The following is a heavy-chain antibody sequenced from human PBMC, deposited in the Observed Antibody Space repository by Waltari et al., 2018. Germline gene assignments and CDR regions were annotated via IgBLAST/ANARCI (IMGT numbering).Heavy chain of an antibody. CDR3: ARGPNFLDY. D-gene: IGHD7-27*01. J-gene: IGHJ4*02. CDR2: INPNSGGT. CDR1: GYTFTGYY. Sequence: QVQLVQSGAEVKKPGASVTVSCKASGYTFTGYYMHWVRQAPGQGLEWMGWINPNSGGTNYAQKLQGWVTMTRDTSISTAYMELSRLRSDDTAVYYCARGPNFLDYWGQGTLVTVSS. V-gene: IGHV1-2*04.